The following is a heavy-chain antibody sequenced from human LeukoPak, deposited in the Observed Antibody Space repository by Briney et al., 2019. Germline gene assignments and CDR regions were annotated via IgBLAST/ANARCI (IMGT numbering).Heavy chain of an antibody. CDR3: TTDHGYCSSTSCYMDYYYYYMDV. CDR2: IRNKANSYTT. V-gene: IGHV3-72*01. Sequence: GGSLRLSCAASGFTFSDHYMDWVRQAPGKGLEWVVRIRNKANSYTTEYAASVKGRFTISRDDSKNSLYLQMNSLKTEDTAVYYCTTDHGYCSSTSCYMDYYYYYMDVWGKGTTVTVSS. CDR1: GFTFSDHY. J-gene: IGHJ6*03. D-gene: IGHD2-2*02.